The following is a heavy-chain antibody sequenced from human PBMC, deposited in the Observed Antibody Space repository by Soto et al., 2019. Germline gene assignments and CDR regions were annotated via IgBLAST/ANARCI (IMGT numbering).Heavy chain of an antibody. J-gene: IGHJ4*02. CDR1: GDSITSIYH. Sequence: PSETLSLTCAVSGDSITSIYHWAWIRQPPGRGLEWVASIYHTGTTYYNPSLKSRVTISVDTSKNQFSLNLRSVTAADSAVYYCARGLRAYGGNPYFDSWGQGTLVTVSS. D-gene: IGHD2-15*01. CDR2: IYHTGTT. CDR3: ARGLRAYGGNPYFDS. V-gene: IGHV4-38-2*01.